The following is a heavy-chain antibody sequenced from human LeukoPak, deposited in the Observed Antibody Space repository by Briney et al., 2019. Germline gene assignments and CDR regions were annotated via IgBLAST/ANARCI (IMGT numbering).Heavy chain of an antibody. D-gene: IGHD5-18*01. J-gene: IGHJ6*02. Sequence: GGSLRLSCAASGFTFSSYAMHWVRQAPGKGLEWVAVISYDGSNKYYADSVKGRFTISRDNSKNTLYLQMNSLRAEDTAVYYCARDAGVSWIQLWSYYYGMDVWGQGTLVTVSS. V-gene: IGHV3-30-3*01. CDR2: ISYDGSNK. CDR3: ARDAGVSWIQLWSYYYGMDV. CDR1: GFTFSSYA.